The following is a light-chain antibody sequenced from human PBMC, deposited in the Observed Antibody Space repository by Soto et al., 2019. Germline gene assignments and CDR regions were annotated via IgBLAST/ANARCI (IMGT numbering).Light chain of an antibody. CDR3: QQSNKWPYT. Sequence: EIVMTQSPATRSVSPGERATLSCRASQSVSSNLAWYQQKPGQAPRLLFYGASTRATGLPARFSGSGSGTDFTLTISSLQSEDFAVYYCQQSNKWPYTFGQGTKLEIK. CDR1: QSVSSN. V-gene: IGKV3-15*01. J-gene: IGKJ2*01. CDR2: GAS.